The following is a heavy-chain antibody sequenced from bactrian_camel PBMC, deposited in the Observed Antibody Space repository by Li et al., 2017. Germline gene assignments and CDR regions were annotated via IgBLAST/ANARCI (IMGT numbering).Heavy chain of an antibody. CDR3: AATQGPLLVRYAFEEGRYKY. CDR1: TTTRNRLC. CDR2: FAPDGVA. V-gene: IGHV3S53*01. D-gene: IGHD1*01. Sequence: QVQLVESGGGSVQAGGSLRLSCAVSTTTRNRLCMGWFRQAPGKEREGIAVFAPDGVATYGDPVMGRFTISQENANNTIYLQMDSLKPDDSATYYCAATQGPLLVRYAFEEGRYKYWGQGTQVTVS. J-gene: IGHJ4*01.